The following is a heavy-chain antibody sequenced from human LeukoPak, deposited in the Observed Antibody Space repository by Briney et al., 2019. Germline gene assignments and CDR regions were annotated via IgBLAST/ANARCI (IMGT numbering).Heavy chain of an antibody. V-gene: IGHV3-23*01. D-gene: IGHD6-13*01. CDR3: AKYSNRGSSWYQFDY. J-gene: IGHJ4*02. CDR2: ISGSGGST. CDR1: GFTFSDYY. Sequence: GGSLRLSCAASGFTFSDYYMSWIRQAPGKGLEWVSAISGSGGSTYYADSVKGRFTISRDNSKNTLYLQMNSLRAEDTAVYYCAKYSNRGSSWYQFDYWGQGTLVTVSS.